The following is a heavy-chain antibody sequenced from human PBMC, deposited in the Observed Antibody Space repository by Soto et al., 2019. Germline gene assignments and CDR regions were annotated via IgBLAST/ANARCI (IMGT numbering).Heavy chain of an antibody. CDR3: ASTRYCTSTSCYTFDY. V-gene: IGHV3-7*03. Sequence: HPGGSLRLSCAASGFIFSSYWMSWVRQAPGKGLEWVANIKQDGSEKYYVDSVKGRLTISRDNAKNSLYLQMNSLRAEDTAVYHCASTRYCTSTSCYTFDYWGQGTLVTVSS. CDR1: GFIFSSYW. J-gene: IGHJ4*02. D-gene: IGHD2-2*02. CDR2: IKQDGSEK.